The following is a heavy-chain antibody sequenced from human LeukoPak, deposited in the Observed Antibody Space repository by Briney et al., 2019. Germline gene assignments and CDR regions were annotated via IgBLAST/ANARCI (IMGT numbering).Heavy chain of an antibody. CDR2: IKSKTDGGTT. D-gene: IGHD6-13*01. CDR3: TTDTSSWYPYYFDY. Sequence: PGGSLRLSCAASGFTFSNAWMNWVRQAPGKGLEWVGRIKSKTDGGTTDYAAPVKGRFTISRDDSKNTLYLQMNSLKTEDTAVYYCTTDTSSWYPYYFDYWGQGTLVTVSS. V-gene: IGHV3-15*07. CDR1: GFTFSNAW. J-gene: IGHJ4*02.